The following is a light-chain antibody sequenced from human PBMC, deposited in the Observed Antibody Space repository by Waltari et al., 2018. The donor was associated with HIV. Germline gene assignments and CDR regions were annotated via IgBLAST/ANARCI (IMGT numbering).Light chain of an antibody. CDR3: HSADGSATYV. CDR2: KDT. J-gene: IGLJ1*01. V-gene: IGLV3-25*03. Sequence: SYELTQPPSVSVSPGQTARITCSGAALPKQYVYWYQQKPGQAPVLVIYKDTERPSGIPERFSGSSSGTTVTLNISGVQAEDEADYYCHSADGSATYVFGTGTKVTVL. CDR1: ALPKQY.